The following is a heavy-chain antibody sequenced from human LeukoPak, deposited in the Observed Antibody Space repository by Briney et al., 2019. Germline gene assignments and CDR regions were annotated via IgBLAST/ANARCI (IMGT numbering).Heavy chain of an antibody. V-gene: IGHV6-1*01. D-gene: IGHD1-7*01. Sequence: PSQTLPLTCAISGDSVSSNSAAWNWIRQSPSRGLEWLGRIYYRSKWYNDYAVSVKSRITINPDTSKNQFSLQLNSVTPEDTAVYYCARGGTTGDLEAFDIWGQGTMVTVSS. CDR1: GDSVSSNSAA. CDR2: IYYRSKWYN. CDR3: ARGGTTGDLEAFDI. J-gene: IGHJ3*02.